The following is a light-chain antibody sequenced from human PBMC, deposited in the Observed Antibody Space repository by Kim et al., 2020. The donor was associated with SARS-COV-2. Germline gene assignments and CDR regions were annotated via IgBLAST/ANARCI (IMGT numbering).Light chain of an antibody. V-gene: IGKV3-11*01. CDR3: QQCRDWPLT. Sequence: LSPGERATPSRRASQSVCSSLGWYQQNPGQAPRLLIYDVSNRATVAPARFSGSGSGTDFTLTISSLESEDFAIYYCQQCRDWPLTFGGGTKVDIK. CDR2: DVS. J-gene: IGKJ4*01. CDR1: QSVCSS.